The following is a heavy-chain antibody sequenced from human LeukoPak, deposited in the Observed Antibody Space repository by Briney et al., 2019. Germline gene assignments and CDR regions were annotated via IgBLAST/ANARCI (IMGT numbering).Heavy chain of an antibody. V-gene: IGHV4-4*02. CDR3: ARDKMVRGVIINLEYNWFDP. J-gene: IGHJ5*02. Sequence: PSGTLSLTCAVSGGSISSSNWWSWVRQPPGKGLEWIGEIYHSGSTNYNPSLKSRVTISVDKSKNQFSLKLSSVTAADTAVYYCARDKMVRGVIINLEYNWFDPWGQGTLVTVSS. CDR2: IYHSGST. CDR1: GGSISSSNW. D-gene: IGHD3-10*01.